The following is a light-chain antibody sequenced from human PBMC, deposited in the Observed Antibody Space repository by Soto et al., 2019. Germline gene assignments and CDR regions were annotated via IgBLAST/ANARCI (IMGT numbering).Light chain of an antibody. CDR2: GAS. J-gene: IGKJ1*01. Sequence: EIVLTQSPGTLSLSPGERATLSCRASQSVSSSYFAWYQQRFGQAPRLLIYGASSRATGIPDRFSGSGSGTDFTFTISRLEPEDFAVYYCLQYGSSSWTFGQGTKVEIK. V-gene: IGKV3-20*01. CDR1: QSVSSSY. CDR3: LQYGSSSWT.